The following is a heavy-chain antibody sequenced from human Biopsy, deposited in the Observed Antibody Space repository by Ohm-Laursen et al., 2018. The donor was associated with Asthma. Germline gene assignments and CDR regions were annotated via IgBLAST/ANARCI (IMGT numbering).Heavy chain of an antibody. Sequence: SLRLSCAASGFTFGNFWMSWVRQTPGKGLEWVGVISKDASTQDYADSVKGRFTMARDNSKNTLDLQMNSLREEDTAVYYCVRDGTDDAFDIWGQGTVVSVSS. CDR3: VRDGTDDAFDI. J-gene: IGHJ3*02. V-gene: IGHV3-30*03. CDR1: GFTFGNFW. CDR2: ISKDASTQ. D-gene: IGHD1-1*01.